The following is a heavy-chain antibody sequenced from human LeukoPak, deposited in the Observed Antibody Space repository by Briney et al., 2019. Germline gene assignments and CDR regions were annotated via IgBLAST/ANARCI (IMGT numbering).Heavy chain of an antibody. D-gene: IGHD6-19*01. J-gene: IGHJ4*02. CDR3: ARLAIPYSSGWSNGGHDY. CDR1: GGTFSSYA. V-gene: IGHV1-69*13. CDR2: IIPIFGTA. Sequence: GASVKVSCKASGGTFSSYAISWVRQAPGQGLEWMGGIIPIFGTANYAQKFQGRVTITADESTSTAYMELSSLRSEDTAVYYCARLAIPYSSGWSNGGHDYWGQGTLVTVSS.